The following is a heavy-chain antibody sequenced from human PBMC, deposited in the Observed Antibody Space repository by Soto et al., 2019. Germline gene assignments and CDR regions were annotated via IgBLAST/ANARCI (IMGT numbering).Heavy chain of an antibody. D-gene: IGHD3-10*01. Sequence: EVQLLESGGGLVQPGGSLRLSCAASGFTFSIYAMTWVRQAPGKRLEWVSTIGGGGSTTYYADLVKGRFAISRDNSKNTLYLQMNSLRAEDTAVYYCAKDQTYRHGSGSLDYWGQGTLVTVSS. CDR1: GFTFSIYA. J-gene: IGHJ4*02. V-gene: IGHV3-23*01. CDR2: IGGGGSTT. CDR3: AKDQTYRHGSGSLDY.